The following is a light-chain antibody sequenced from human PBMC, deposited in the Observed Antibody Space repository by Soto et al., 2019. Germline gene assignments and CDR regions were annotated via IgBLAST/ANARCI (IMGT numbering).Light chain of an antibody. V-gene: IGKV1-5*01. Sequence: DIQMTQSPSTLPASVGDRVTITCRASQSISNYLAWYQQKPGKAPQLLIYDASTLESGVPSRFSGSGSGTEFALTIGGLQPDDFATYYCQQHDGDFLTFGQGTKVEIK. CDR1: QSISNY. J-gene: IGKJ1*01. CDR3: QQHDGDFLT. CDR2: DAS.